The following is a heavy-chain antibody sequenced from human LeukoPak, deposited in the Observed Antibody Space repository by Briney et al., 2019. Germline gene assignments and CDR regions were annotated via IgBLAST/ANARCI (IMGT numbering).Heavy chain of an antibody. CDR3: AKGITMVRGVIIMGYYYYYGMDV. CDR2: ISGSGGST. J-gene: IGHJ6*04. Sequence: GASLRLSCVASGFTFSSYGMSWVRQAPGKGLEWVSAISGSGGSTYYADSVKGRFTISRDNSKNTLYLQMNSLRAEDTAVYYCAKGITMVRGVIIMGYYYYYGMDVWGKGTTVTVSS. D-gene: IGHD3-10*01. CDR1: GFTFSSYG. V-gene: IGHV3-23*01.